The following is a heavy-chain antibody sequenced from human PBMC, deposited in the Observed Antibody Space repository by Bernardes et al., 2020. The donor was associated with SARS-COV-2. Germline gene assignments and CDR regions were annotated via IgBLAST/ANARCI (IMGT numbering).Heavy chain of an antibody. CDR3: ARDGYGPNGVCYYYGRDV. Sequence: GGSLRLWCAASGFTFSSYWMSWVRQAPGKGLEWVANIKQDGSEKYYVDSVKGRFTISRDNAKNSLYLQMNSLGAEDTAVYYCARDGYGPNGVCYYYGRDVWGQGTTGTVSS. V-gene: IGHV3-7*04. J-gene: IGHJ6*02. CDR1: GFTFSSYW. D-gene: IGHD4-17*01. CDR2: IKQDGSEK.